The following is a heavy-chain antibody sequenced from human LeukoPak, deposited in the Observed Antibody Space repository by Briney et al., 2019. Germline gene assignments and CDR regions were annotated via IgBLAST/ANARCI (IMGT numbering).Heavy chain of an antibody. CDR1: GGSFSGYY. V-gene: IGHV4-34*01. D-gene: IGHD5-24*01. Sequence: PSETLSLTCAVYGGSFSGYYWSWIRQPPGKGLEWIGEINHSGSTNYNPSLKSRVTISVDTSKNQFSLKLSSVTAADTAVYYCARGGRRRDGYNFSWGQGTLVTVSS. CDR2: INHSGST. CDR3: ARGGRRRDGYNFS. J-gene: IGHJ5*02.